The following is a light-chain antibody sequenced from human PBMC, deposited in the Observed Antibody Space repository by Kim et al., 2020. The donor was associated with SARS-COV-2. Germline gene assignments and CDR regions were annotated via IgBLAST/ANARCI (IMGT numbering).Light chain of an antibody. CDR3: QQYGSSPRT. CDR1: QGVSSSY. Sequence: SPGARATRSCGASQGVSSSYSAWYQQKPGQAPRLLIYGASSRATGIPDRFSGSGSGTDFTLTISRLEPEDFAVYYCQQYGSSPRTFGQGTKVDIK. V-gene: IGKV3-20*01. J-gene: IGKJ1*01. CDR2: GAS.